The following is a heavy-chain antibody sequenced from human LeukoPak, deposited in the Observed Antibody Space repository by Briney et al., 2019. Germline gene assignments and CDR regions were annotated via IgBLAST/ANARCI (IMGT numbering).Heavy chain of an antibody. CDR1: GFTFSSYA. CDR2: ISGSGGST. Sequence: GGSLRLSCAASGFTFSSYAMSWVRQAPGKGLEWVSAISGSGGSTYYADSVKGRFTISRDNSKNTLYLQMNGLRAEDTAVYYCARFRVVAAKLDAFDIWGQGTMVTVSS. D-gene: IGHD2-15*01. V-gene: IGHV3-23*01. CDR3: ARFRVVAAKLDAFDI. J-gene: IGHJ3*02.